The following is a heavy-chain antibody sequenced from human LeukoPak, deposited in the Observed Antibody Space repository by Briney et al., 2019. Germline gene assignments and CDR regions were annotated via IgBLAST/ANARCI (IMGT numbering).Heavy chain of an antibody. CDR2: IIPIFGTA. CDR3: ARGGYGVVVTAAWGFDP. D-gene: IGHD2-21*02. J-gene: IGHJ5*02. Sequence: SVKVSCKASGGTFSSYAISWVRQAPGQGLEWMGGIIPIFGTANYAQKFQGRVTITADKSTSTAYMELSSLRSEDTAVYYCARGGYGVVVTAAWGFDPWGQGTLVTVSS. V-gene: IGHV1-69*06. CDR1: GGTFSSYA.